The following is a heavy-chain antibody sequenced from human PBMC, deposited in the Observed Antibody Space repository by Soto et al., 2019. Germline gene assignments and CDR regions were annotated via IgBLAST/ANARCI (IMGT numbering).Heavy chain of an antibody. CDR2: ISYDGSNK. D-gene: IGHD3-22*01. Sequence: WGSLRLSCAASGFTFISYGMRLVRHSPFKGLEWVAVISYDGSNKYYADSVKGRFTISRDNSKNTLYLQMNSLRAEVTAVYYCAKDNYYYDSSGLFDYWGQGTLVTVSS. CDR3: AKDNYYYDSSGLFDY. V-gene: IGHV3-30*18. J-gene: IGHJ4*02. CDR1: GFTFISYG.